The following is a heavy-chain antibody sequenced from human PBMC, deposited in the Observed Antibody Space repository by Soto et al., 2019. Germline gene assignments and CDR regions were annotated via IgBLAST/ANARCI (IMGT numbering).Heavy chain of an antibody. CDR3: ARDGNGGLDY. CDR1: GFTFSSYN. D-gene: IGHD3-16*01. Sequence: SLRLSCAASGFTFSSYNMYWVRQAPGKGLEWVAYISSSSAIYHADSVKGRFTISRGNLQKSVFLQMNSLRDDDTAVYYCARDGNGGLDYWGQGALVTVSS. V-gene: IGHV3-48*02. J-gene: IGHJ4*02. CDR2: ISSSSAI.